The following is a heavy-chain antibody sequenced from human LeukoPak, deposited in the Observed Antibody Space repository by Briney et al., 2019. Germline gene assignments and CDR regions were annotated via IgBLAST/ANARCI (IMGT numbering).Heavy chain of an antibody. CDR2: IYSTGST. Sequence: SETLSLTCSVSGGSIRSYFWSWIRQSAGRGLEHIGRIYSTGSTNYSPSLTNRVSMSVDTSRNQFSLTLTSVTAADTAMYYCARAGYTSTWTFGYWGQGLLVTGSS. CDR1: GGSIRSYF. V-gene: IGHV4-4*07. J-gene: IGHJ4*02. CDR3: ARAGYTSTWTFGY. D-gene: IGHD3-16*02.